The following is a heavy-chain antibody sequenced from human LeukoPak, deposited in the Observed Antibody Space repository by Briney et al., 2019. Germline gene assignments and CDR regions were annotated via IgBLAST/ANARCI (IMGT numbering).Heavy chain of an antibody. Sequence: GGSLRLSCAASGFTFSDYVMGWVRQAPGKGLEWVSGISGSGDRTYYADSVKGRFTISRDNSKNTMYLQMSSLRPEDTAFYYCANGKSYYYSSGGGFWGQGTRVTVSS. CDR2: ISGSGDRT. CDR3: ANGKSYYYSSGGGF. V-gene: IGHV3-23*01. J-gene: IGHJ4*02. CDR1: GFTFSDYV. D-gene: IGHD3-10*01.